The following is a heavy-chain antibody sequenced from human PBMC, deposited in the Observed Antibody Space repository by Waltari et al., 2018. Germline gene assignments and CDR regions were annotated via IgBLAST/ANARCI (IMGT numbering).Heavy chain of an antibody. CDR1: GGSISSHY. Sequence: QVQLQESGPGLVKPSETLSLTCPVSGGSISSHYWSWIRQPPGKGLEWIGYIYYSGSTNYNPSLKSRVTISVDTSKNQFSLKLSSVTAADTAVYYCAREDGYKEWFDPWGQGTLVTVSS. CDR2: IYYSGST. D-gene: IGHD5-12*01. J-gene: IGHJ5*02. CDR3: AREDGYKEWFDP. V-gene: IGHV4-59*11.